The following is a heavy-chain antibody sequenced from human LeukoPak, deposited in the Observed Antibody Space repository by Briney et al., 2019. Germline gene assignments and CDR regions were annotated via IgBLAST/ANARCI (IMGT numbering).Heavy chain of an antibody. Sequence: SETLSLTCAVYGGSFSGYYWSWIRQPPGKGLEWIGEINHSGGTNYNPSLKSRVTISVDTSKNQFSLKLSSVTAADTAVYYCASAIIGVPDDAFDIWGQGKMVTVSS. V-gene: IGHV4-34*01. J-gene: IGHJ3*02. CDR2: INHSGGT. CDR3: ASAIIGVPDDAFDI. D-gene: IGHD2-2*02. CDR1: GGSFSGYY.